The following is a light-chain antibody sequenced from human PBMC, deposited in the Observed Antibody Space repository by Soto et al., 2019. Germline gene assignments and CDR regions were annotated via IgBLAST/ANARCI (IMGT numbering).Light chain of an antibody. J-gene: IGLJ1*01. CDR3: TSFTSSTILYV. CDR1: SSDIGAYDF. CDR2: EVT. V-gene: IGLV2-14*01. Sequence: QSVLTQPASVSGSPGQSITISCTGTSSDIGAYDFVSWYQQHPDKAPKLMVYEVTIRPSGVSNRFSGSKSGNTASLTISGLQAGDEADYYCTSFTSSTILYVFGTGTKVTAL.